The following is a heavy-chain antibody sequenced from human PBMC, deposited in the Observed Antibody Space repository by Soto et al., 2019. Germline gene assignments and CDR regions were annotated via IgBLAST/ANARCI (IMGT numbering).Heavy chain of an antibody. D-gene: IGHD1-26*01. CDR3: ARWPGIVGAPYFDY. Sequence: HPGGSLRLSCAASGFTVSSNYMSWVRQAPGKGLEWVSVIYSGGSTYYADSVKGRFTISRDNSKNTLYLQMNSLRAEDTAVYYCARWPGIVGAPYFDYWGQGTLVTVSS. CDR2: IYSGGST. J-gene: IGHJ4*02. CDR1: GFTVSSNY. V-gene: IGHV3-53*01.